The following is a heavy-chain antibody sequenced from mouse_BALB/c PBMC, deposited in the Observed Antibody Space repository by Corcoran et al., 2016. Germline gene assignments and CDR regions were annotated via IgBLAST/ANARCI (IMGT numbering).Heavy chain of an antibody. D-gene: IGHD1-1*01. V-gene: IGHV9-3-1*01. J-gene: IGHJ3*01. CDR1: GYTFTNYG. CDR2: INTYTGEP. Sequence: QIQLVQSGPELKKPGETVKISSKASGYTFTNYGLNWVKQAPGKGLKGMGWINTYTGEPTYADDFKGRFAFSLETSASTAYLQINNLKNEDTATYFCANYYGSSLAYWGQGTLVTVSA. CDR3: ANYYGSSLAY.